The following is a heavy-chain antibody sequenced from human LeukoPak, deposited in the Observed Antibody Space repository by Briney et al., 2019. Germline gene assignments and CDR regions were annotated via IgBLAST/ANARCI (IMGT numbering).Heavy chain of an antibody. CDR1: GFTFCSYD. Sequence: GGPVTLSCAASGFTFCSYDMLGQRQAPGKGWVGLAYIYYGGKNKYYAVSVRGQITISRDKSKNTLYLQMNSQRAEDTAVYYCSRSTRYSSSSCLDYWGQGTLVTVSS. CDR2: IYYGGKNK. V-gene: IGHV3-30*04. D-gene: IGHD6-6*01. J-gene: IGHJ4*02. CDR3: SRSTRYSSSSCLDY.